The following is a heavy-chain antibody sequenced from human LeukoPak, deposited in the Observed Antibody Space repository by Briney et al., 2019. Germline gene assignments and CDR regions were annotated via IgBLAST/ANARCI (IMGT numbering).Heavy chain of an antibody. CDR3: ASDYADYVGYFFFDY. D-gene: IGHD4-17*01. Sequence: GGSLRLSCAASGFTFNNYAMNWVRQAPGKGLEWVSSISGGGETTYYADSAKGRFTISRDNSQNTLYLQMNSLRAEDTAVYYCASDYADYVGYFFFDYWGQGTMVTVSS. V-gene: IGHV3-23*01. J-gene: IGHJ4*02. CDR1: GFTFNNYA. CDR2: ISGGGETT.